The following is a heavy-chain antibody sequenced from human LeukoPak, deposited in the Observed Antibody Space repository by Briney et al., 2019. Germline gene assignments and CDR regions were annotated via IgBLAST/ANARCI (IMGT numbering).Heavy chain of an antibody. CDR2: INHSGST. D-gene: IGHD2-21*01. CDR1: GGSFSGYY. J-gene: IGHJ4*02. CDR3: ARRLRARRGYFDY. Sequence: PSETLSLTCAVYGGSFSGYYWSWIRQPPGKGLEWIGEINHSGSTNYNPSLRSRVTISVDTSKNQFSLKLSSVTAADTAVYYCARRLRARRGYFDYWGQGTLVTVSS. V-gene: IGHV4-34*01.